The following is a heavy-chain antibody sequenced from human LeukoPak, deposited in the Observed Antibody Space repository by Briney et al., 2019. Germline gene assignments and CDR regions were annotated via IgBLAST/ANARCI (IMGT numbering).Heavy chain of an antibody. CDR3: ARDFYSHDYGETNDAFDI. D-gene: IGHD4-17*01. J-gene: IGHJ3*02. CDR1: GYTCTRWG. V-gene: IGHV1-18*01. CDR2: SSSYNGNT. Sequence: ASVKVSCKASGYTCTRWGVSWLRHASGAVFELMGWSSSYNGNTNYAQKLPGRVTMTTDTSTSIAYMELRSLRSDDTAVYYCARDFYSHDYGETNDAFDIWGQGTMVTVSS.